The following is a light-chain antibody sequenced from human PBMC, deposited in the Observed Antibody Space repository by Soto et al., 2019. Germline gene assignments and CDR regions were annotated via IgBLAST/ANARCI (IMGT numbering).Light chain of an antibody. V-gene: IGKV1-27*01. Sequence: DIQMTQSPSSLSASVGDRVTITCRASQGISNYLAWYQQKPGKVPKLLIYAASILQSGVPSRFSGSGSATDFTLTISSPQPEDVATFYCQKNNSAPMTFGQGTKVEIK. CDR1: QGISNY. CDR3: QKNNSAPMT. J-gene: IGKJ1*01. CDR2: AAS.